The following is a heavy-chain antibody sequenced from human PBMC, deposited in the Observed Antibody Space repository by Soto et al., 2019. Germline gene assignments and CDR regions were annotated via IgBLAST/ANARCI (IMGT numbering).Heavy chain of an antibody. V-gene: IGHV3-23*01. D-gene: IGHD3-10*01. CDR1: GFTFNNYA. CDR3: AKGRGGSGSLTPRVDF. J-gene: IGHJ4*02. Sequence: EVQLLESGGGLVQPGGSLRLSCAASGFTFNNYAMSWVRQAPGKGLEWVSAISGVGDTTAYADSVKGRFTVSRDGSKNTLYLQMNSLSAEDTAVYYCAKGRGGSGSLTPRVDFWGQGPLVTVSS. CDR2: ISGVGDTT.